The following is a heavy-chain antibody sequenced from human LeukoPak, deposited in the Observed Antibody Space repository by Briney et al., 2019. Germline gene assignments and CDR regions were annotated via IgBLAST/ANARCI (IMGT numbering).Heavy chain of an antibody. D-gene: IGHD6-13*01. CDR3: AGRGRAAAVDY. CDR2: IYYSGST. Sequence: PSQTLSLTCTVSGGSISSGDYYWSWIRQPPGTGLEWIGYIYYSGSTYYNPSLKSRVTISVDTSKNQFSLKLSSVTAADTAVYYCAGRGRAAAVDYWGQGTLVTVSS. CDR1: GGSISSGDYY. V-gene: IGHV4-30-4*01. J-gene: IGHJ4*02.